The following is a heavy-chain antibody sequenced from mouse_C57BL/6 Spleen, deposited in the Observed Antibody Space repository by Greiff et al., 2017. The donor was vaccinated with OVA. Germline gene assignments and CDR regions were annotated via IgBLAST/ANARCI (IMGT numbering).Heavy chain of an antibody. CDR2: IYPGSGST. CDR1: GYTFTSYW. V-gene: IGHV1-55*01. D-gene: IGHD3-2*02. CDR3: ARVRVRDSSGPFAY. J-gene: IGHJ3*01. Sequence: QVQLKQPGAELVKPGASVKMSCKASGYTFTSYWITWVKQRPGQGLEWIGDIYPGSGSTNYNEKFKSKATLTVDTSSSTAYMQLSSLTSEDSAVYYCARVRVRDSSGPFAYWGQGTLVTVSA.